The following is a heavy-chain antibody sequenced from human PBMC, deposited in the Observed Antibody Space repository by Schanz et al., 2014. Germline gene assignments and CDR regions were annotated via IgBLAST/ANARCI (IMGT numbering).Heavy chain of an antibody. Sequence: ESGGGLVQPVGSLRLSCAASGFTFRGYAMSWVRQAPGRGLEWVSIISGSGGNTYYADAVRGRFTISRDNSKTTVYLQMNSLRAEDTAVYYCAKDAENTAMITDYFDYWGQGTLVTVSS. CDR2: ISGSGGNT. CDR1: GFTFRGYA. CDR3: AKDAENTAMITDYFDY. V-gene: IGHV3-23*01. D-gene: IGHD5-18*01. J-gene: IGHJ4*02.